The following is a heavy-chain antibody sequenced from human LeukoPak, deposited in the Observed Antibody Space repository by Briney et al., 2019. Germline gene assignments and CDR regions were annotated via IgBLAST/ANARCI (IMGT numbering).Heavy chain of an antibody. CDR1: GYSFTSYW. CDR2: IYPGDSDT. D-gene: IGHD3-3*01. Sequence: GGSLKISCKGSGYSFTSYWIGWVRQMPGKGLEWMGIIYPGDSDTRYSPSFQGQVTISADKSISTAYLQWSSLKASDTAMYYCARRNDFWSGSAEYYFDYWGQGTLVTVSS. V-gene: IGHV5-51*01. J-gene: IGHJ4*02. CDR3: ARRNDFWSGSAEYYFDY.